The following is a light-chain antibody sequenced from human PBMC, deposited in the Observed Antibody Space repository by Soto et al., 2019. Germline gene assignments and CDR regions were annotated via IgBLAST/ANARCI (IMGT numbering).Light chain of an antibody. CDR3: QQRDNWPWT. CDR2: DAS. V-gene: IGKV3-11*01. CDR1: QSVRSN. J-gene: IGKJ1*01. Sequence: EIVLTQSPATLSLSPGERATLSCRASQSVRSNLAWYQQKPGQAPRLLIYDASNWATGIPGRFSGSGSGTDFTLTISNLEPEEFAVYYCQQRDNWPWTFGQGAKVEIK.